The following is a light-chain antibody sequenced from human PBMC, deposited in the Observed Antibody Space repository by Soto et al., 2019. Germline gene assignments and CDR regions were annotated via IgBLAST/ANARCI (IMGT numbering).Light chain of an antibody. Sequence: QSALTQPASVSGSPGQSITISCTGTSSDVGGYNYVSWFQQYPGKAPKLMIYEVSNRPSGVSVRFSGSKSGNTASLTISGLQAEDEADFYCSSFTSSSTWVFGGGTQLTVL. J-gene: IGLJ3*02. V-gene: IGLV2-14*01. CDR3: SSFTSSSTWV. CDR2: EVS. CDR1: SSDVGGYNY.